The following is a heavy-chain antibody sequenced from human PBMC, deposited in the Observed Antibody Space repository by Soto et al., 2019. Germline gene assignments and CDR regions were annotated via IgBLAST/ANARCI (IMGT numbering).Heavy chain of an antibody. CDR2: IFSSGST. D-gene: IGHD2-2*01. J-gene: IGHJ4*02. V-gene: IGHV4-59*01. CDR3: ARVGYCSSTPCWPIGYFEY. Sequence: QVQLQESGPGLVKPSETLSLTCTVSGDSISSFYWTWIRQPPGKGLEWVGYIFSSGSTNYNPSLKSRVTIYVYTSENHFSLKLTSVTAADTAVYYSARVGYCSSTPCWPIGYFEYWGQGTLVTVSS. CDR1: GDSISSFY.